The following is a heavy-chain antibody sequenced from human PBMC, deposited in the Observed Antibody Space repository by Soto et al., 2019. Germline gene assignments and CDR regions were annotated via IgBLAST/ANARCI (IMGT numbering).Heavy chain of an antibody. CDR3: ARAAYCSSTSCYDAYYYYYGMDV. D-gene: IGHD2-2*01. J-gene: IGHJ6*02. CDR2: INAGNGNT. V-gene: IGHV1-3*01. Sequence: GASVKVSCKASGYTFTSYAMHWVRQAPGQRLEWMGWINAGNGNTKYSQKLQGRVTITRDTSASTAYMELSSLRSEDTAVYYCARAAYCSSTSCYDAYYYYYGMDVWGQGTTVTVSS. CDR1: GYTFTSYA.